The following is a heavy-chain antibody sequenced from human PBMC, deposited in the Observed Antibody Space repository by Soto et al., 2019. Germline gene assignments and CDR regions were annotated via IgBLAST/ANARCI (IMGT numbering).Heavy chain of an antibody. V-gene: IGHV5-10-1*01. CDR1: GYSFTSYW. Sequence: SCKGSGYSFTSYWISWVRQMPGKGLEWMGRIDPSDSYTNYSPSFQGHVTISADKSISTAYLQWSSLKASDTAMYYCARRTTVTTLDYYYYGMDVWGQGTTVTISS. J-gene: IGHJ6*02. CDR3: ARRTTVTTLDYYYYGMDV. D-gene: IGHD4-17*01. CDR2: IDPSDSYT.